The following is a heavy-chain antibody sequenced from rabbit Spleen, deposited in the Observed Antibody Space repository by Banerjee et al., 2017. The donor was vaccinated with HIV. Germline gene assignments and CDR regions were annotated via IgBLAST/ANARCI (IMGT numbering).Heavy chain of an antibody. Sequence: QSLEESGGDLVKPGGTLTLTCTASGFSFSSSDYMCWVRQAPGKGLEWISCIAGGSSGFTYSATWAKGRFTCSKTSSTTVTLQMTSLTAADMATYFCARDTGSSFSSYGMDLWGPGTLVTVS. J-gene: IGHJ6*01. D-gene: IGHD8-1*01. CDR3: ARDTGSSFSSYGMDL. CDR1: GFSFSSSDY. V-gene: IGHV1S40*01. CDR2: IAGGSSGFT.